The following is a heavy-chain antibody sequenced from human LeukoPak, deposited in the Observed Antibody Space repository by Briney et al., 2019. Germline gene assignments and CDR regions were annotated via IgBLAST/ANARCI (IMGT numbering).Heavy chain of an antibody. CDR2: ISSSGSTI. Sequence: GGSLRLSCAASGFTFSSYEMNWVRQAPGKGLEWVSYISSSGSTIYYADPVKGRFTISRDNAKNSLYLQMNSLRAEDTAVYYCARARSSGWYDYWGQGTLVTVSS. J-gene: IGHJ4*02. D-gene: IGHD6-19*01. V-gene: IGHV3-48*03. CDR3: ARARSSGWYDY. CDR1: GFTFSSYE.